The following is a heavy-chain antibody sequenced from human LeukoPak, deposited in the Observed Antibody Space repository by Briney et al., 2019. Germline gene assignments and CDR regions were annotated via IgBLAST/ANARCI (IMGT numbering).Heavy chain of an antibody. CDR3: AHTITHITIFGVVIGDAFDI. V-gene: IGHV2-5*01. CDR1: GFSLSTSGVG. Sequence: SGPTLVKPTQTLTLTCTFSGFSLSTSGVGVGWIRQPPGKALEWLALIYWNDDKRYSPSLKSRLTITKDTSKNQVVLTMTNMDPVDTATYYCAHTITHITIFGVVIGDAFDIWGQGTMVTVSS. J-gene: IGHJ3*02. D-gene: IGHD3-3*01. CDR2: IYWNDDK.